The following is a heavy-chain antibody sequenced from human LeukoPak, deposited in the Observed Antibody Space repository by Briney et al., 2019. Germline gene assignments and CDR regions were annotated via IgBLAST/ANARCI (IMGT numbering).Heavy chain of an antibody. Sequence: GSLRLSCAASGFTFTSYAMSWVRQAPGEGLQWVSGISGSGTSAYYADSVRGRFTISRDNSKNTLYLQMNSLRAEDTAVYYCAKGAGYSSGWYFDYWGQGTLVTVSS. CDR1: GFTFTSYA. CDR3: AKGAGYSSGWYFDY. CDR2: ISGSGTSA. J-gene: IGHJ4*02. D-gene: IGHD6-19*01. V-gene: IGHV3-23*01.